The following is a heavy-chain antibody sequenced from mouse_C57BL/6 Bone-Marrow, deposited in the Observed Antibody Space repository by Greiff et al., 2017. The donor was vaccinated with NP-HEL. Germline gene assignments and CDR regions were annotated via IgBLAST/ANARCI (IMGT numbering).Heavy chain of an antibody. J-gene: IGHJ4*01. D-gene: IGHD1-1*01. Sequence: EVQLVESGAELVRPGASVKLSCTASGFNIKDDYMHWVKQRPEQGLEWIGWIDPENGDTEYASKFQGKATITADTSSNTAYLQLSSMTSEDTAVYYCTTLLLFYAMDYWGQGTSVTVSS. V-gene: IGHV14-4*01. CDR1: GFNIKDDY. CDR2: IDPENGDT. CDR3: TTLLLFYAMDY.